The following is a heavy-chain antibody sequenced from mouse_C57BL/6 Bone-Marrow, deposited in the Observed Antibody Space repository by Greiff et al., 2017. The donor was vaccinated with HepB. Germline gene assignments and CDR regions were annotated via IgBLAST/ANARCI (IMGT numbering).Heavy chain of an antibody. J-gene: IGHJ1*03. CDR3: TTYDGYSVWYFDV. D-gene: IGHD2-3*01. CDR2: IDPEDGDT. CDR1: GFNIKDYY. Sequence: DVKLVESGAELVRPGASVKLSCTASGFNIKDYYMHWVKQRPEQGLEWIGRIDPEDGDTEYAPKFQGKATMTADTSSNTAYLQLSSLTSEDTAVYYCTTYDGYSVWYFDVWGTGTTVTVSS. V-gene: IGHV14-1*01.